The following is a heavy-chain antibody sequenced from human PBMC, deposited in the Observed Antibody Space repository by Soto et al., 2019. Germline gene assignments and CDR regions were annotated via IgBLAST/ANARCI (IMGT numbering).Heavy chain of an antibody. V-gene: IGHV3-23*01. CDR3: GKGRSYYYYYGVDV. J-gene: IGHJ6*02. D-gene: IGHD1-26*01. CDR2: IIDSGGST. Sequence: GGSLRLSCAASGFTFSRCAMGWVRQAPGKGLEWVSDIIDSGGSTYYADSVKGRFTISRDNSKSTLYQQMNSLRAEDTAVYYCGKGRSYYYYYGVDVWGQGTTVTVSS. CDR1: GFTFSRCA.